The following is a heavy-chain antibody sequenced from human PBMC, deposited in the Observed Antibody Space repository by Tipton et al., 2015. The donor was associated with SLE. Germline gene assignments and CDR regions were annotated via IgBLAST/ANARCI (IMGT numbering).Heavy chain of an antibody. CDR2: INHSGST. V-gene: IGHV4-34*01. Sequence: LRLSCAVYGGSFSGYYWSWIRQPPGKGLEWIGEINHSGSTNYNPSLKSRVTISVDTSKNQFSLKLSSVTAADTAGYYCASLRTEYYYGSRADYWGQGTLVTVSS. J-gene: IGHJ4*02. CDR3: ASLRTEYYYGSRADY. D-gene: IGHD3-10*01. CDR1: GGSFSGYY.